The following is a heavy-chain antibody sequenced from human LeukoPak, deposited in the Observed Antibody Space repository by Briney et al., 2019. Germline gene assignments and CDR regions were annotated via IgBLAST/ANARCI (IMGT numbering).Heavy chain of an antibody. V-gene: IGHV4-4*02. J-gene: IGHJ3*02. CDR3: TRGGGSAPYALDI. CDR1: GGYISSTVW. D-gene: IGHD3-16*01. Sequence: PSETLSLTCAVSGGYISSTVWWTWVRQPPGGGLEWIAEIYHGGSTNYNPSLKSRATISVDKSRNQFSLTLPSLTAADSAAYFCTRGGGSAPYALDIWGQGTIVTVSS. CDR2: IYHGGST.